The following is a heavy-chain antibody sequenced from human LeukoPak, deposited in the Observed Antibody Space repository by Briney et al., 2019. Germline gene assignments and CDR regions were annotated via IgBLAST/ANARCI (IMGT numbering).Heavy chain of an antibody. CDR2: ISYDGSNK. V-gene: IGHV3-30*04. Sequence: GGSLRLSCAASGFTFSSYAMHWVRQAPGKGLEWVAVISYDGSNKYYADSVKGRFTISRDNSKNTLYLQMNSLRAEATAVYYCARESIMVTATFDYWGQGTLVTVSS. J-gene: IGHJ4*02. CDR1: GFTFSSYA. CDR3: ARESIMVTATFDY. D-gene: IGHD2-21*02.